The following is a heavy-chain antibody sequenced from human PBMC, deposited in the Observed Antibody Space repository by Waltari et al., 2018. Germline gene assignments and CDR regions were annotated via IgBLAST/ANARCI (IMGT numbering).Heavy chain of an antibody. CDR1: GGSISSGGYS. CDR3: ARGRGKDYGGNSDLFDY. D-gene: IGHD4-17*01. CDR2: IYHSGST. J-gene: IGHJ4*02. V-gene: IGHV4-30-2*01. Sequence: QLQLQESGSGLVKPSQTLSLTCAVSGGSISSGGYSWSWIRQPPGKGLEWIGYIYHSGSTYYNPSLKSRVTISVDRSKNQFSLKLSSVTAADTAVYYCARGRGKDYGGNSDLFDYRGQGTLVTVSS.